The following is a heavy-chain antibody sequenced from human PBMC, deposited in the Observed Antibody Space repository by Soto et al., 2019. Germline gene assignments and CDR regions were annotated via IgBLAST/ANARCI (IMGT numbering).Heavy chain of an antibody. J-gene: IGHJ6*03. CDR3: AKNLRLELQFYYYYMDV. V-gene: IGHV3-33*06. CDR2: IWYDGSNK. Sequence: GGSLRLSCAASGFTFSSYGMHWVRQAPGKGLEWVAVIWYDGSNKYYADSVKGRFTISRDNSKNTLYLQMNSLRAEDTAVYYCAKNLRLELQFYYYYMDVWGKGTTVTVSS. D-gene: IGHD1-7*01. CDR1: GFTFSSYG.